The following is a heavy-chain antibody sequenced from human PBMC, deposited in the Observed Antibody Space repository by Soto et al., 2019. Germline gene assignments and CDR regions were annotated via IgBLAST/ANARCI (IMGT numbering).Heavy chain of an antibody. CDR1: GFSFNSYS. D-gene: IGHD6-6*01. CDR3: ASSYSSSPLYYLEY. Sequence: GGSLGRSCAASGFSFNSYSMHLVRQAPGTGLVWMAVISYDGSKKYYADSVKCRFTISRDNSKHTLYLQMNSLRAEDTDVYYCASSYSSSPLYYLEYWGKGTLV. V-gene: IGHV3-30*04. J-gene: IGHJ4*02. CDR2: ISYDGSKK.